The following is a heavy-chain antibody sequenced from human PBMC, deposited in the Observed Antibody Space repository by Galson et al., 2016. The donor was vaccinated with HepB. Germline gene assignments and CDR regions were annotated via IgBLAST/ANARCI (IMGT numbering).Heavy chain of an antibody. V-gene: IGHV4-39*01. Sequence: SETLSLTCIVSGGSISSSNYYWGWIRQPPGRGLEWIGSIYYNGDTYYNPSLESRVTISVDTSKNQFSLGLSSVTAADTAVYYCATGISVAGKYYYYYMDVWGKGTPVTVSS. D-gene: IGHD6-19*01. CDR2: IYYNGDT. CDR3: ATGISVAGKYYYYYMDV. CDR1: GGSISSSNYY. J-gene: IGHJ6*03.